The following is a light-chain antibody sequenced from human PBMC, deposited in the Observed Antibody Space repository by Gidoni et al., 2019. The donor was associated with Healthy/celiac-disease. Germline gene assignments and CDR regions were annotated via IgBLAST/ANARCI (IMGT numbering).Light chain of an antibody. V-gene: IGKV3-11*01. CDR3: QQRSNWLT. J-gene: IGKJ5*01. Sequence: EIVLTQSPATLPWSPGERATLSCRANQSVSSYLAWYQQKPGQAPRLLIYDASNRATGIPARFSGSGSGTDFTITSSSLEPEDFAVYYCQQRSNWLTFXQXTRLEIK. CDR2: DAS. CDR1: QSVSSY.